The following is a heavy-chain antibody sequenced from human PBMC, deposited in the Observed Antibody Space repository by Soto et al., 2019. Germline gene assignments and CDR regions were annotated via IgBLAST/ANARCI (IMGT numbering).Heavy chain of an antibody. CDR1: GGSFSGYY. D-gene: IGHD6-6*01. Sequence: PSETLSLTCAVYGGSFSGYYWSWIRQPPGKGLEWIGEINHSGSTNYNPSLKSRVTISVDTSKNQFSLKLSSVTAADTAVYYCARTTGSIAARMPFDYWGQGTLVTVSS. CDR2: INHSGST. V-gene: IGHV4-34*01. J-gene: IGHJ4*02. CDR3: ARTTGSIAARMPFDY.